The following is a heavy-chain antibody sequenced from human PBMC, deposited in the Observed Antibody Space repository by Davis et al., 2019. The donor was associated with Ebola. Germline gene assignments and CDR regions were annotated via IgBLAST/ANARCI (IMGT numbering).Heavy chain of an antibody. V-gene: IGHV3-15*01. D-gene: IGHD2-2*01. CDR1: GFTFSGSA. J-gene: IGHJ4*02. CDR2: IKSKTDGGTT. CDR3: ARDTYYQGWYFDY. Sequence: GESLKISCAASGFTFSGSAMHWVRQAPGKGLEWVGRIKSKTDGGTTDYAAPVKGRFTISRDDSKNTLYLQMNSLRAEDTAVYYCARDTYYQGWYFDYWGQGTLVTVSS.